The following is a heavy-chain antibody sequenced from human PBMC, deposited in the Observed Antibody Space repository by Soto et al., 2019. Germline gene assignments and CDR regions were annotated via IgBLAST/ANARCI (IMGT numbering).Heavy chain of an antibody. V-gene: IGHV1-18*01. CDR2: INPYNGNK. Sequence: QVQLVQSGAEVKKPGASVKVSCKASGYTCTSYGISWVRQAPGQGLEWMGWINPYNGNKNYSQNLQGRVTMTQTTSTTTADMELRRLRSDATAVYYCARDWFGIDYWGQGTLVTVSS. CDR3: ARDWFGIDY. J-gene: IGHJ4*02. CDR1: GYTCTSYG. D-gene: IGHD3-16*01.